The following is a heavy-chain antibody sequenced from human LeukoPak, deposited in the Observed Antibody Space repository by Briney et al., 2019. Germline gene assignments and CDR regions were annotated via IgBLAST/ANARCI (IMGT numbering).Heavy chain of an antibody. CDR2: IKQDGREK. CDR1: GFTFSRFW. J-gene: IGHJ4*02. CDR3: ARDGTYTDYDPDFDI. V-gene: IGHV3-7*04. D-gene: IGHD5-12*01. Sequence: PAGSLTLSCAASGFTFSRFWMSWVRQGPGQGLKWVANIKQDGREKYYVDSVKGRFTISRDNAKNSLYLQMNILRAEYTAVFLCARDGTYTDYDPDFDIWGQGTLVTVSS.